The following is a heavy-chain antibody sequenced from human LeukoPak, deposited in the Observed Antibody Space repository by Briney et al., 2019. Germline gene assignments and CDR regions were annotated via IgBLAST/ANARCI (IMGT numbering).Heavy chain of an antibody. CDR2: INSDGSEG. Sequence: GGSLRLSCAASGFTFSSNWMHWVRQAPGKGLEWVASINSDGSEGYYADVVKGRFTISRDNAKNSLYLQINSLRAEDTAVYYCARSSYSSSSSVWGQGTMVTVSS. J-gene: IGHJ3*01. D-gene: IGHD6-6*01. CDR3: ARSSYSSSSSV. CDR1: GFTFSSNW. V-gene: IGHV3-7*03.